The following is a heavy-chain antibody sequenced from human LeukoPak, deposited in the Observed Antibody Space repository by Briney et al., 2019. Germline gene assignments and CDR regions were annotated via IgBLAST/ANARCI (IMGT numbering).Heavy chain of an antibody. Sequence: SVKVSCKASGGTFSSYAISWVRQAPGQGLEWMGRIIPILGIANYAQKFQGRVTITADKSTSTAYMELSSLRSEDTAVYYCARHYSSGYQNDYWGQGTLVTVSS. V-gene: IGHV1-69*04. J-gene: IGHJ4*02. D-gene: IGHD3-22*01. CDR2: IIPILGIA. CDR3: ARHYSSGYQNDY. CDR1: GGTFSSYA.